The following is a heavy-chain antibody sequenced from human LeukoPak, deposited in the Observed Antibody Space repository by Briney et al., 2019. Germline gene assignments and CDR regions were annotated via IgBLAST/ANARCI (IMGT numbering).Heavy chain of an antibody. CDR3: ARVWTPYDYVWGTKFDY. V-gene: IGHV4-39*07. D-gene: IGHD3-16*01. CDR1: GGSISSSSYY. J-gene: IGHJ4*02. Sequence: ASETLSLTCTVSGGSISSSSYYWGWIRQPPGKGLEWIGSIYYSGSTCYNPSLKSRVTISVDTSKNQFSLKLSSVTAADTAVYYCARVWTPYDYVWGTKFDYWGQGTLVTVSS. CDR2: IYYSGST.